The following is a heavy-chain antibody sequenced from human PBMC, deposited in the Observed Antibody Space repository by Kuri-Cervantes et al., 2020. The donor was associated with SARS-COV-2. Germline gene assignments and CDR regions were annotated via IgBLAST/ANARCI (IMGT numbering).Heavy chain of an antibody. D-gene: IGHD3-16*02. Sequence: SSVKVSCRASGGTFSSYAISWVRQAPGHGLEWMGGIMPIFGTGNYAQKFQGRATITADESTSTAYMELSSLRSEATAVYSCARLRVPVNWYYYYYGMDVWGQGTPVTVSS. J-gene: IGHJ6*02. V-gene: IGHV1-69*13. CDR3: ARLRVPVNWYYYYYGMDV. CDR2: IMPIFGTG. CDR1: GGTFSSYA.